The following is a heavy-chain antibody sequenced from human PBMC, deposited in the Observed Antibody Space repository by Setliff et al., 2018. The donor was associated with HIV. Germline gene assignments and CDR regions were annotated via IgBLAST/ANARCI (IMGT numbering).Heavy chain of an antibody. D-gene: IGHD1-7*01. CDR2: IHTTGST. CDR3: ARGDGTKYYYYYYMDV. V-gene: IGHV4-61*09. CDR1: GDSISSGSYY. Sequence: SETLSLTCSVSGDSISSGSYYWSWIRLPAGKGLEWIGQIHTTGSTNYNPSLKSRVTISVDTSKNQFSLKLSSVTAADTAVYYCARGDGTKYYYYYYMDVWGKGTTVTVSS. J-gene: IGHJ6*03.